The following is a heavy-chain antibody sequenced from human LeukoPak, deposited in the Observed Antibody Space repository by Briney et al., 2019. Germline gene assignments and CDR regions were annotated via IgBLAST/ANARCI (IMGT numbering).Heavy chain of an antibody. D-gene: IGHD5-18*01. V-gene: IGHV3-7*01. J-gene: IGHJ4*02. Sequence: GGSLRLSCAHSVRTQTLARMRCVRQAPGKGLEWVAMIKQDGSDKYYVDSVKGRFTISSDNTKNSLNLQMNSLRGEDTAVFYCATLDTAMVPNFVYWGQGTLVTVSS. CDR2: IKQDGSDK. CDR1: VRTQTLAR. CDR3: ATLDTAMVPNFVY.